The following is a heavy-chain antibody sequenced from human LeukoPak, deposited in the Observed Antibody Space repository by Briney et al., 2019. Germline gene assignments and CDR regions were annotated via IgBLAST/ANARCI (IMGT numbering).Heavy chain of an antibody. J-gene: IGHJ4*02. CDR1: GYTFTGYY. CDR2: INPNSGGT. D-gene: IGHD6-13*01. CDR3: ARDIVAAAGTNPFDY. V-gene: IGHV1-2*02. Sequence: GASVKVSCKASGYTFTGYYMHWVRQAPGQGIEWMGWINPNSGGTNYAQKFQGRVTMTRDTSISTAYMELSRLRSDDTAVYYCARDIVAAAGTNPFDYWGQGTLVTVSS.